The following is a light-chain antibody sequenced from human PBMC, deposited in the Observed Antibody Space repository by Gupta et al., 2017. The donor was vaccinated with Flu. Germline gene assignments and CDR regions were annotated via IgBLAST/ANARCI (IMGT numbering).Light chain of an antibody. Sequence: PATLSLSPGERATLSCRASQSVSRYLAWYQQKPGQPPRLLIYDTSDRATGIPARFSGSGSGTDFTLTISSLEPEDFAVYYCQQRYNWPQTFGQGTKVEV. J-gene: IGKJ1*01. CDR2: DTS. CDR3: QQRYNWPQT. V-gene: IGKV3-11*01. CDR1: QSVSRY.